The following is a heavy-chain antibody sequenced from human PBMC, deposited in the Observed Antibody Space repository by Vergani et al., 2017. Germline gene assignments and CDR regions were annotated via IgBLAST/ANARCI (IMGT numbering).Heavy chain of an antibody. Sequence: QVQLVQSGAEVKKPGASVKVSCKASGYTFTSYDINWVRQATGQGLEWMGWMNPNSGNTGYAQKFQGRVTMTRNTSISTAYMELSSLRSEDTAVYYCARGSTTGIAAAGKGFDPWGQGTLVTVSS. J-gene: IGHJ5*02. CDR1: GYTFTSYD. CDR2: MNPNSGNT. D-gene: IGHD6-13*01. V-gene: IGHV1-8*01. CDR3: ARGSTTGIAAAGKGFDP.